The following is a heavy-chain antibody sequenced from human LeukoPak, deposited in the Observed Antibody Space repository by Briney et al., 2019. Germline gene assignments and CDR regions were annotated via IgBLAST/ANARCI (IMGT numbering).Heavy chain of an antibody. D-gene: IGHD6-13*01. J-gene: IGHJ4*02. CDR2: ISAYNGNT. V-gene: IGHV1-18*01. CDR3: ARVLAAAGSYGN. Sequence: ASVKVSCKASGYTLTRYGIRWVRQAPGQGLEWMGWISAYNGNTNYAQKLQGRVTMTTDTSTSTAYMELRSLRSDDTAVYYCARVLAAAGSYGNWGQGTLVTVSS. CDR1: GYTLTRYG.